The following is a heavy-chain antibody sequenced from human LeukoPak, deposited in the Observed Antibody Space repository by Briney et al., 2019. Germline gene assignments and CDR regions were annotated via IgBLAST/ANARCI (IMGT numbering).Heavy chain of an antibody. V-gene: IGHV3-72*01. J-gene: IGHJ4*02. CDR3: ARSPLGIAPFDY. CDR2: IRNKANRYTT. Sequence: RGSLRLSCAASGFTFSDHHMDWVRQAPGEGLEWVARIRNKANRYTTEYAASVKGRFTISRDDSENSLYPQMDSLKTEDTAVYYCARSPLGIAPFDYWGQGTLVTVSS. D-gene: IGHD7-27*01. CDR1: GFTFSDHH.